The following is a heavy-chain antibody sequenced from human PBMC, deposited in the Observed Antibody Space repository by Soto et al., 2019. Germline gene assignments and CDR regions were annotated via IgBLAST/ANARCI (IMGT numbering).Heavy chain of an antibody. J-gene: IGHJ4*02. CDR1: GYTFTSYA. CDR2: INAGNGNT. Sequence: SSVKVSCKASGYTFTSYAMDWVRQAPGQRLEWMGWINAGNGNTKYSQKFQGRVTITRDTSASTAYMELSSLRSEDTAVYYCARDPRYRYGYNWGQGTLVTVPS. CDR3: ARDPRYRYGYN. V-gene: IGHV1-3*01. D-gene: IGHD5-18*01.